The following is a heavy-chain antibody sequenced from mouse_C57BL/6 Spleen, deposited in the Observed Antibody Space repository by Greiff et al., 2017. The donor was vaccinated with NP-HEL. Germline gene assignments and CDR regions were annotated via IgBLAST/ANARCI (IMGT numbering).Heavy chain of an antibody. CDR1: GFTFSDYG. V-gene: IGHV5-17*01. Sequence: EVKLEESGGGLVKPGGSLKLSCAASGFTFSDYGMHWVRQAPEKGLEWVAYISSGSSTIYYADTVKGRFTISRDNAKNTLFLQMTSLRSEDTAMYYWARPDYGNYDYAMDYWGQGTSVTVSS. CDR2: ISSGSSTI. D-gene: IGHD2-1*01. CDR3: ARPDYGNYDYAMDY. J-gene: IGHJ4*01.